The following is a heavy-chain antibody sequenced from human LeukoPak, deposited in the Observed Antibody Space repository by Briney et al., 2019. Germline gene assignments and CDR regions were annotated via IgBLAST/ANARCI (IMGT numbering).Heavy chain of an antibody. J-gene: IGHJ2*01. CDR1: GGSISSGDYY. CDR2: IYYSGST. Sequence: SETLSLTCTVSGGSISSGDYYWSWIRQPPGKGLEWIGYIYYSGSTYYNPSLKSRVTISVDTSKNQFSLKLSSVTAADTAVYYCARDLLPAAAAGRVDWYFDLWGRGTLVTVSS. CDR3: ARDLLPAAAAGRVDWYFDL. D-gene: IGHD6-13*01. V-gene: IGHV4-30-4*01.